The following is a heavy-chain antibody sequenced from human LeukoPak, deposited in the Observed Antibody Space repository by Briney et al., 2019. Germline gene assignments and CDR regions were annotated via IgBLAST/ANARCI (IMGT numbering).Heavy chain of an antibody. J-gene: IGHJ4*02. Sequence: ASVKVSCKPSGYSFTGYYIHWVRQAPGQGLEWMGWINPNRGGTNYAQKFQDRVTMTRDTSMRTAYMELSRLGSDETARYYCARDLEVRGVLYYFDYWGQGTLVTVSS. V-gene: IGHV1-2*02. CDR2: INPNRGGT. CDR3: ARDLEVRGVLYYFDY. CDR1: GYSFTGYY. D-gene: IGHD3-10*01.